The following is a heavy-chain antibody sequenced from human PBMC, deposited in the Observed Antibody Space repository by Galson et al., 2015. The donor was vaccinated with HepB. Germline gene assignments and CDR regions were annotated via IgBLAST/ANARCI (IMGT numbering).Heavy chain of an antibody. CDR1: GGSFSGYY. Sequence: LSLTCAVYGGSFSGYYWSWIRRPPGKGLEWIGEINHSGSTNYNPSLKSRVTISVDTSKNQFSLKLSSVTAADTAVYYCARAWGMYSSRWFDPWGQGTLVTVSS. J-gene: IGHJ5*02. D-gene: IGHD6-13*01. V-gene: IGHV4-34*01. CDR2: INHSGST. CDR3: ARAWGMYSSRWFDP.